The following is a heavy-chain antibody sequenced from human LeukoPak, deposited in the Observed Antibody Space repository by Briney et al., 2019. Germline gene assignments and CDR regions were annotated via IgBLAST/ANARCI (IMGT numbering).Heavy chain of an antibody. D-gene: IGHD6-19*01. V-gene: IGHV4-59*01. J-gene: IGHJ6*02. CDR1: GGSISSYY. CDR2: IYYSGST. Sequence: SETLSLTCTVSGGSISSYYWSWIRQPPGKGLEWIGYIYYSGSTNYNPSLKSRVTISVDTSKNQFSLKLSSVTAADTAVYYCARDLTVIAVAGTDDYYYYGMDVWGQGTTVTVS. CDR3: ARDLTVIAVAGTDDYYYYGMDV.